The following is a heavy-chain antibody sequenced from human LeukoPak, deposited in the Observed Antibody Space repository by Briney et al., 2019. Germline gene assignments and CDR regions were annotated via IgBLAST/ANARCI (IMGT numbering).Heavy chain of an antibody. D-gene: IGHD2-21*01. CDR3: ASSSLVVVVTYVFDI. V-gene: IGHV4-4*02. J-gene: IGHJ3*02. Sequence: SGTLSLTCTVSNGPITTTKWWSWVRQPPGKGLEWIGEISHTVSTNYNPSINSRLTMSVDKSKNQCSLNLKSVTAADTALYYCASSSLVVVVTYVFDIWGRGTAVTVSS. CDR1: NGPITTTKW. CDR2: ISHTVST.